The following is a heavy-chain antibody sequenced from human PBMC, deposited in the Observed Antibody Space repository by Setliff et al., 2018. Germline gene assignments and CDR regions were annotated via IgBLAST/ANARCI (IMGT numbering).Heavy chain of an antibody. D-gene: IGHD2-15*01. Sequence: GGSLRLSCAASGFTFSTYRMHWVRQAPGKGVEWVAVIWDDGGNKNHADSVTGRFTISRANSKNTLYLQMSSLRPEDTAVYYCARTCSGSGCYAGLESWGQGTPVTV. V-gene: IGHV3-33*08. J-gene: IGHJ4*02. CDR1: GFTFSTYR. CDR2: IWDDGGNK. CDR3: ARTCSGSGCYAGLES.